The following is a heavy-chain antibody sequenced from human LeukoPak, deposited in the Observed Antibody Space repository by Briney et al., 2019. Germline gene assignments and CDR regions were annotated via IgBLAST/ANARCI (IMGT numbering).Heavy chain of an antibody. Sequence: PGGSLRLSCAASGFTFSSYWMSWVRQAPGKGLEWVANIKQDGSEKYYVDSVKDRFTISRDNAKNSLYLQMNSLRAEDTAVYYCARDPPHIVGATVFWDYWGQGTLVTVSS. V-gene: IGHV3-7*01. D-gene: IGHD1-26*01. J-gene: IGHJ4*02. CDR1: GFTFSSYW. CDR2: IKQDGSEK. CDR3: ARDPPHIVGATVFWDY.